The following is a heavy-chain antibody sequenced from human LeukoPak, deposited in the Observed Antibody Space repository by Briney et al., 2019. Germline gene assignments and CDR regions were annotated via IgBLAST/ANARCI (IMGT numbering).Heavy chain of an antibody. D-gene: IGHD6-19*01. CDR1: GFTVSSNY. V-gene: IGHV3-53*01. CDR2: IYSGGST. CDR3: AKDRSGGGDYYFGMDV. Sequence: PGGSLRLSCAASGFTVSSNYMSWVRQAPGKGLEWVSVIYSGGSTYYADSVKGRFTISRDNSKNTLYLQMNSLRAEDTAVYYCAKDRSGGGDYYFGMDVWGPGTTVTVSS. J-gene: IGHJ6*02.